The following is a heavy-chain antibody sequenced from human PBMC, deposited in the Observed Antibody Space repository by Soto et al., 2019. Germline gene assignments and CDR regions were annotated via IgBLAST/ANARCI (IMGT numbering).Heavy chain of an antibody. Sequence: ASVKVSCKASGYTFTSYGISWVRQAPGQGLEWMGWISAYNGNTNYAQKLQGRVTMTTDTSTSTAYMELRSLRSDDTAVYYCARDPGRYCISTSCYEYGMDVWGQGTTVT. J-gene: IGHJ6*02. V-gene: IGHV1-18*01. D-gene: IGHD2-2*01. CDR1: GYTFTSYG. CDR3: ARDPGRYCISTSCYEYGMDV. CDR2: ISAYNGNT.